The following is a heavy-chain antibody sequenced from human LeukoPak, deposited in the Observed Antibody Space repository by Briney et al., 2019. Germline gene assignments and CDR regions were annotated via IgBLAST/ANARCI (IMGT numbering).Heavy chain of an antibody. CDR3: VRSITMFQY. V-gene: IGHV3-20*04. J-gene: IGHJ1*01. D-gene: IGHD3-10*02. CDR1: GFIFDEYG. CDR2: ISLNGGAT. Sequence: GGSLRLSCAASGFIFDEYGMSWVRQAPGKGLEWVAGISLNGGATGYADSVKGRFTISRDNAKNSLYLQMNSLRAEDSALYYCVRSITMFQYWGQGTLVTVSS.